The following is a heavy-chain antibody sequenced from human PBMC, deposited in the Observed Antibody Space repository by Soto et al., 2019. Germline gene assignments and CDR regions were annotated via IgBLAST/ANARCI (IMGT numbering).Heavy chain of an antibody. D-gene: IGHD1-26*01. CDR1: GFSVTTNY. J-gene: IGHJ6*02. Sequence: EVQLVETGGGLIQPGGSLRLSCLASGFSVTTNYIIWVRQPPGKGLEWVSTTFTGGSTHYADSVKGRFSISSDNSKNTVYLQMNNLRVEDTAVYYCAKKPPSSIQGWAFGMDVWGQGTTVFVSS. CDR2: TFTGGST. CDR3: AKKPPSSIQGWAFGMDV. V-gene: IGHV3-53*02.